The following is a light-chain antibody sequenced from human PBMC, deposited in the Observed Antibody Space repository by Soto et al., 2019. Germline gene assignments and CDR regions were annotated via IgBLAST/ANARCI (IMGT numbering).Light chain of an antibody. Sequence: QSALTQPRSVSGSPGQSVTISCTGTSSDVGRYDYVSWCQQHPGKAPKLIVYDVTERPSGVPDRFSGSKSGNTASLTISGLQAEDEADYSCCSFAGSYSYVFGTGTKVTVL. CDR2: DVT. CDR1: SSDVGRYDY. V-gene: IGLV2-11*01. J-gene: IGLJ1*01. CDR3: CSFAGSYSYV.